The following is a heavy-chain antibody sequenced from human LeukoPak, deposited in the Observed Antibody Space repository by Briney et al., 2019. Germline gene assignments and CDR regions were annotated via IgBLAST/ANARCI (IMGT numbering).Heavy chain of an antibody. CDR2: MNQDGSEK. Sequence: GSLRLSCAASGFTFSSYWMSWVRQAPGKGLEWVANMNQDGSEKYYVDSVKGRFTISRDNAKNSLYLQMNNLRAEDTAVYYCARDRLALVWFGPDAFDIWGQGTMVTVSS. J-gene: IGHJ3*02. D-gene: IGHD3-10*01. CDR3: ARDRLALVWFGPDAFDI. CDR1: GFTFSSYW. V-gene: IGHV3-7*01.